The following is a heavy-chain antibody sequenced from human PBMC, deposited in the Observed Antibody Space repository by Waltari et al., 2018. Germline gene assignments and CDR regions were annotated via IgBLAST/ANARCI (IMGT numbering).Heavy chain of an antibody. Sequence: EVKLLESGGVVVQPGGSLRLSCAASGFHFDDYALHWVRQAPGKGLELVSLISWDGCSTYYADSVKGRFTISRDNSKNSLYLQMNSLRAEDTALYYCAKGRSSSLIDYWGQGTLVTVSS. CDR3: AKGRSSSLIDY. V-gene: IGHV3-43D*04. CDR1: GFHFDDYA. D-gene: IGHD6-13*01. CDR2: ISWDGCST. J-gene: IGHJ4*02.